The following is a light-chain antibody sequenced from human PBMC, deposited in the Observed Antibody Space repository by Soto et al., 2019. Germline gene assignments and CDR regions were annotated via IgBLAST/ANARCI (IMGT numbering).Light chain of an antibody. Sequence: EIVLTQSPGTLSLSPGERATLSCRASQSVSSSYLAWYQQKPGQAPRLLIYGASSRATAIPDRFSGSGSGTDFTLTISRLEPEDCALYYCQQYGSSPPPITFGQGTRLEIK. V-gene: IGKV3-20*01. CDR3: QQYGSSPPPIT. CDR1: QSVSSSY. CDR2: GAS. J-gene: IGKJ5*01.